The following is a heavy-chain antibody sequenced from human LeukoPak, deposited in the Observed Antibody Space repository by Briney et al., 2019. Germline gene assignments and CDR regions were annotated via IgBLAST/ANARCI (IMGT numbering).Heavy chain of an antibody. CDR2: ISGSGGST. CDR3: AKEVEKGRPPAGFDY. J-gene: IGHJ4*02. CDR1: GFTFSSYA. D-gene: IGHD2-2*01. Sequence: TGGSLRLSCAASGFTFSSYAMSWVRQAPGKGLEWVSAISGSGGSTYYADSVKGQFTISRDNSKNTLYLQMNSLRAEDTAVYYCAKEVEKGRPPAGFDYWGQGTLVTVSS. V-gene: IGHV3-23*01.